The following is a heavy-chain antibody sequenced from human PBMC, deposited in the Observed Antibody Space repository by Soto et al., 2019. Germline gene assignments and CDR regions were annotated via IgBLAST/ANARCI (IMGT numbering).Heavy chain of an antibody. D-gene: IGHD3-3*01. CDR1: GFTLSSYS. J-gene: IGHJ4*02. CDR3: ARGRSVSNHDDVEY. Sequence: QVQLVESGGGVVQPGRSLRLSCAASGFTLSSYSMHWVRQAPGKGLDWVAAMSYDGSSKYFADSGKGRFTISRDNSKNTLSLQMNSLGAEDSAVYYCARGRSVSNHDDVEYWGQGTLVTVSS. CDR2: MSYDGSSK. V-gene: IGHV3-30-3*01.